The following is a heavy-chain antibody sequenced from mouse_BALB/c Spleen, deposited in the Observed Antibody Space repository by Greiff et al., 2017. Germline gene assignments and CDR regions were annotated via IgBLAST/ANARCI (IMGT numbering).Heavy chain of an antibody. V-gene: IGHV3-8*02. CDR2: ISYSGST. CDR1: GDSITSCY. J-gene: IGHJ4*01. D-gene: IGHD1-1*01. Sequence: EVQLVESGPSLVKPSQTLSLTCSVTGDSITSCYWNWIRKFPGNKLEYMGYISYSGSTYYNPSLKSRISITRDTSKNQYYLQLNSVTTEDTATYYCARYSYYGSKETDYYAMDYWGQGTSVTVSS. CDR3: ARYSYYGSKETDYYAMDY.